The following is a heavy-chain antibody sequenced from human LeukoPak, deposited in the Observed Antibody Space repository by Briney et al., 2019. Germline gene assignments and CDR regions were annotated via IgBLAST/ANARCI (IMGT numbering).Heavy chain of an antibody. CDR3: ARGGFDVWSGYRIDF. D-gene: IGHD3-3*01. J-gene: IGHJ4*02. V-gene: IGHV3-33*01. CDR2: LWYDGTNK. Sequence: GGPLRLSCAASGFTFSAYVMHWVRQTPDKGLEWVAVLWYDGTNKYYADSVRGRFTISRDTSENTLSLQMNSLRAEDTAVYYCARGGFDVWSGYRIDFWGQGTLITVSS. CDR1: GFTFSAYV.